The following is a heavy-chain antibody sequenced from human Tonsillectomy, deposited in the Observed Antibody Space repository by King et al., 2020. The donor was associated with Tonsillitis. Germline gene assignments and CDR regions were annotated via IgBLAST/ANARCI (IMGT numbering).Heavy chain of an antibody. J-gene: IGHJ5*02. CDR1: GFSLSTSVVG. D-gene: IGHD6-6*01. CDR3: AHRLYSSSSHWFDP. V-gene: IGHV2-5*02. Sequence: TLKESVPTLVKPTQTLTLTCTFSGFSLSTSVVGVGWIRQPPGKALEWLALIFCDDDKRYSPSLKSRIIITKDTSKNQVVLTMTNMDPVDTATYYCAHRLYSSSSHWFDPWGQGTLVTVSS. CDR2: IFCDDDK.